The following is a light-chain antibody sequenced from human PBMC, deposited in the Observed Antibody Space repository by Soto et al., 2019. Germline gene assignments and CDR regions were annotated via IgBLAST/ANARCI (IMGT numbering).Light chain of an antibody. J-gene: IGKJ1*01. Sequence: EIVLTQSPATLSLSPGERATLSCRASQSVSSQLAWYQQKPGQAPRLLIYDASTRATGIPARFSRSGSGTEFTLTITSLQPEDLATYDCQQSYTSPGTFGQGTKGELK. V-gene: IGKV3-11*01. CDR2: DAS. CDR3: QQSYTSPGT. CDR1: QSVSSQ.